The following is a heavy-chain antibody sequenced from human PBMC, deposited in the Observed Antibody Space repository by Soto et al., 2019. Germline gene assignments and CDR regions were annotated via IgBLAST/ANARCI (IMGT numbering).Heavy chain of an antibody. Sequence: ASVKVSCKASGYTFSDYYIHWVRQAPGQGLEWMGWINPNSGGTKYAPKFQGGVTMTRDTSITTAYMELSRLRSGDTAVYYCAREPATAKPEGVDFWGQGTMVTVSS. V-gene: IGHV1-2*02. CDR3: AREPATAKPEGVDF. J-gene: IGHJ4*02. D-gene: IGHD1-1*01. CDR2: INPNSGGT. CDR1: GYTFSDYY.